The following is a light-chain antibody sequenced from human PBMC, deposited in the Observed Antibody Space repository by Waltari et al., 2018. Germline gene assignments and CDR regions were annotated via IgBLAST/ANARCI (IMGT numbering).Light chain of an antibody. Sequence: EIVLTQSPVTLSLAPGERATLSCWASQRVGSSLAWYQQTPGQAPRLLMYDASNRATGVPARFNGSGSGTDFTLTIISLQSEDSAVYYCQQRSNWPPITFGQGTRLEIK. V-gene: IGKV3-11*01. CDR2: DAS. CDR3: QQRSNWPPIT. CDR1: QRVGSS. J-gene: IGKJ5*01.